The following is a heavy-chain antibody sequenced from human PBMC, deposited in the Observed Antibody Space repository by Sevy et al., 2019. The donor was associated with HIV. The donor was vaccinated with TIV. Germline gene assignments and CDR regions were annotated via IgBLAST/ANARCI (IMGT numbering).Heavy chain of an antibody. CDR3: ARDLFGSGHDTLTGKHGLDV. CDR2: ISPDESEK. CDR1: GFTFSTYW. V-gene: IGHV3-7*01. Sequence: GVSLRLSCGASGFTFSTYWMTWVRQGPGRGLEWVANISPDESEKYTVNSVKGRFTVSRDNAKNSLYLQMHSLRAEDTAVYYCARDLFGSGHDTLTGKHGLDVWGQGTTVTVSS. D-gene: IGHD3-9*01. J-gene: IGHJ6*02.